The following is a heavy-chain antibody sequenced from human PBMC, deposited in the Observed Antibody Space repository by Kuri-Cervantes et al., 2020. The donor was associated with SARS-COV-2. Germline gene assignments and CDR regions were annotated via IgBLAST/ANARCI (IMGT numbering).Heavy chain of an antibody. J-gene: IGHJ6*03. CDR2: IYYSWST. D-gene: IGHD5-24*01. CDR3: ARGRGYNGYYYMDV. Sequence: ESLKISCTVSGGSISSSSYYWGWNRQPPGKGLEWIGSIYYSWSTFYNPSLKRRVTISADTSKNQFSLKLSSVTAADTAVYYCARGRGYNGYYYMDVWGNGTTVTVSS. CDR1: GGSISSSSYY. V-gene: IGHV4-39*01.